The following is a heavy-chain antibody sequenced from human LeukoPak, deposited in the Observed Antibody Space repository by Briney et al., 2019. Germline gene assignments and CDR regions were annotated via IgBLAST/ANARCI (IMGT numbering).Heavy chain of an antibody. V-gene: IGHV3-53*01. J-gene: IGHJ4*02. CDR3: ARASSSWYTGKFDY. D-gene: IGHD6-13*01. Sequence: GGSLRLSCAASGFTVSSNYMIWVRQAPGKGLEGVSVIYSGGNTYYADSVKGRFTISRDNSKNTLYLQMNSLRAEDTAVYYCARASSSWYTGKFDYWGQGTLVTVSS. CDR1: GFTVSSNY. CDR2: IYSGGNT.